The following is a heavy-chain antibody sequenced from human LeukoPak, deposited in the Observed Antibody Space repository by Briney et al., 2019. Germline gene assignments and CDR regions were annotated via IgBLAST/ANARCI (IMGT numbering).Heavy chain of an antibody. Sequence: PSETLSLTXTVSSGSISSYYWSWIRQPPGKGLEWIGYIYYSGSTNYNPSLKSRVTISVDTSKNQFSLKLSSVTAADTAVYYCARHYGTLWYYYYMDVWGKGTTVTVSS. CDR3: ARHYGTLWYYYYMDV. CDR2: IYYSGST. CDR1: SGSISSYY. J-gene: IGHJ6*03. D-gene: IGHD3-10*01. V-gene: IGHV4-59*01.